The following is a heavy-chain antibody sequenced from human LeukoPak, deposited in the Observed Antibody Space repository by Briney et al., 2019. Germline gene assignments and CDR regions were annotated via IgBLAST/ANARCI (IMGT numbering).Heavy chain of an antibody. D-gene: IGHD3-10*01. V-gene: IGHV1-18*01. CDR3: ARVGPHRLIGGSVWFDP. CDR1: GYTFTNYG. Sequence: ASVEVSCKASGYTFTNYGISWVRQAPGQGLEWMGWISGYNGNTNYGQKFKGRVTMTTDTSTSTAYMDLRSLRSDDTAVYYCARVGPHRLIGGSVWFDPWGQGTLVTVSS. CDR2: ISGYNGNT. J-gene: IGHJ5*02.